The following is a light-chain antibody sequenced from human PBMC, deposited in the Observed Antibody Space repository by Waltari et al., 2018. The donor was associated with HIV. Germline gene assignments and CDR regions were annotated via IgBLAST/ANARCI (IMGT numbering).Light chain of an antibody. Sequence: DIVMTQSPDSLAVSLGVRATIHCKSSQSVLDSYKNANYLAWYQQKPGQPPKLLIYWASTRESGVPDRFSGSESGTDFTLTISSLQAEDVAVYYCHQYYTTPWTFGQGTKVEIK. V-gene: IGKV4-1*01. CDR1: QSVLDSYKNANY. CDR2: WAS. J-gene: IGKJ1*01. CDR3: HQYYTTPWT.